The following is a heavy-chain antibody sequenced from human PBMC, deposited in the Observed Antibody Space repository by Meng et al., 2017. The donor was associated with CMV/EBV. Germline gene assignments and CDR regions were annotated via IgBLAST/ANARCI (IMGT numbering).Heavy chain of an antibody. CDR2: IKSNIDGGTT. V-gene: IGHV3-15*01. J-gene: IGHJ6*02. D-gene: IGHD1-26*01. CDR3: AKEIVGATIYYYYGMDV. Sequence: GESLKISCAASGFTFSNAWMSWVRQPPGKGLEWVGRIKSNIDGGTTDHAAPVNGRFTISRDDSKNTLYLQMNSLRAEDTAVYYCAKEIVGATIYYYYGMDVWGQGTTVTVSS. CDR1: GFTFSNAW.